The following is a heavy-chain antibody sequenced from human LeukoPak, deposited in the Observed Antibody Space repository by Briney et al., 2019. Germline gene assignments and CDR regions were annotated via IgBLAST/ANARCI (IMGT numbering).Heavy chain of an antibody. CDR2: INHSGST. CDR3: ARGSFPMDQGVPYYYYMDV. V-gene: IGHV4-34*01. D-gene: IGHD3-10*01. Sequence: KPSETLSLTCAVYGGSFSGYYWSWIPQPPGKGLEWIGEINHSGSTNYNPSLKSRVTISVDTSKNQFSLKLSSVPAADTAVYYCARGSFPMDQGVPYYYYMDVWGKGTTVTVSS. CDR1: GGSFSGYY. J-gene: IGHJ6*03.